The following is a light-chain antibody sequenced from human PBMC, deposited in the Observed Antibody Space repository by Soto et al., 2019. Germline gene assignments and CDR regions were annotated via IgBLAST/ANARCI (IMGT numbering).Light chain of an antibody. CDR3: QQRSNWPT. Sequence: EIVLTQSPATLSLSPGERATLSCRASQSVSRYLAWYQQKPGQAPMLLIYDASNRATGIPARFSGSGSGTDFTLTISSLEPEDFAVYYCQQRSNWPTFGGGTKVEIK. V-gene: IGKV3-11*01. J-gene: IGKJ4*01. CDR1: QSVSRY. CDR2: DAS.